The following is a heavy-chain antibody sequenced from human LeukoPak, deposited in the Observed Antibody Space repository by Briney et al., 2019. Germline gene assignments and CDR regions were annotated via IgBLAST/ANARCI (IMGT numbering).Heavy chain of an antibody. D-gene: IGHD2-15*01. J-gene: IGHJ4*02. V-gene: IGHV1-2*04. CDR2: INPNSGGT. CDR3: AREWRYCSGGSCYLDY. CDR1: GYTFTGYY. Sequence: PRASVKVSCKASGYTFTGYYMHWVRQAPGQGLEWMAWINPNSGGTNYAQKFQGWVTMTRDTSISTAYMELSRLRSDDTAVYYCAREWRYCSGGSCYLDYWGQGTLVTVSS.